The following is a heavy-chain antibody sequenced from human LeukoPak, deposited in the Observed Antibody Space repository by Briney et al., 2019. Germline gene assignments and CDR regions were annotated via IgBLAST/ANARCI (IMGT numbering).Heavy chain of an antibody. Sequence: PSQTLSLTCTVSGGSISSGDYYWSWIRQPPGKGLEWLGYIYYSGSTYYNPSLKSRVTISVDTSKNQFSLKLSSVTAADTAVYYCARVVLGYSGYDSIDYWGQGTLVTVSS. CDR3: ARVVLGYSGYDSIDY. CDR1: GGSISSGDYY. D-gene: IGHD5-12*01. J-gene: IGHJ4*02. V-gene: IGHV4-30-4*01. CDR2: IYYSGST.